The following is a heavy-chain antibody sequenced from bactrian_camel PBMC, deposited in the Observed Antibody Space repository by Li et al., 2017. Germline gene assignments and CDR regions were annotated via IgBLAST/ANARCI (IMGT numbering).Heavy chain of an antibody. CDR3: AADVGSMSGNCQPNY. CDR2: RYTFGRTT. CDR1: KFTRTDDIAC. J-gene: IGHJ4*01. D-gene: IGHD6*01. V-gene: IGHV3S63*01. Sequence: HVQLVESGGGPVQAGGSLRLSCVASKFTRTDDIACMAWFRQAPGMEREQVAVSRYTFGRTTYYADSVKGRFTISRDDARNTVYLQVNNLKPEDTAIYYCAADVGSMSGNCQPNYWGQGTQVTVS.